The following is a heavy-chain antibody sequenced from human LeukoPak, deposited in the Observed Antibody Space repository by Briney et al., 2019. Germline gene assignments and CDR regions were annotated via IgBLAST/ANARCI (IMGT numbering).Heavy chain of an antibody. CDR1: GYTFTSYW. CDR3: ATYDSSGFPTDH. D-gene: IGHD3-22*01. J-gene: IGHJ4*02. Sequence: GESMKISCKTSGYTFTSYWIAWVRQMPGKGLEWVGIIYFDDSDTRYSPSFEGQVTISADKSITTAHLRWSSLKASDTAMYYCATYDSSGFPTDHWGQGTLVTVSS. V-gene: IGHV5-51*01. CDR2: IYFDDSDT.